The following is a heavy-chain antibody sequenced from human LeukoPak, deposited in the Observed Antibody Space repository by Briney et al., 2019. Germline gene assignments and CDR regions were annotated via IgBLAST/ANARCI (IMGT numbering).Heavy chain of an antibody. V-gene: IGHV3-23*01. CDR1: GFTFSSYA. CDR2: ISGSGGST. CDR3: AREAVMPVAPVKIGTSDRPLYEYYGLDV. J-gene: IGHJ6*02. D-gene: IGHD1/OR15-1a*01. Sequence: GGSLRLSCAASGFTFSSYAMSWVRQAPGKGLEWVSSISGSGGSTYYADSVKGRFTISRDNSKNTLYLQMNSLRADDTAVYYCAREAVMPVAPVKIGTSDRPLYEYYGLDVWGQGTTVTVS.